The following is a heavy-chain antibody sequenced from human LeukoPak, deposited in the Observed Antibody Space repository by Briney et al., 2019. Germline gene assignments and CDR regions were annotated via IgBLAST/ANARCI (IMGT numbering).Heavy chain of an antibody. V-gene: IGHV1-69*13. CDR1: GGTFSSYA. D-gene: IGHD3-22*01. CDR3: AGYYYDSSGYFCWFDP. CDR2: IIPIFGTA. Sequence: ASVKVSCKASGGTFSSYAISWVRQAPGQGLEWMGGIIPIFGTANYAQKFQGRVTITADESTSTAYMELSSLRSEDTAVYYCAGYYYDSSGYFCWFDPWGQGTLVTVSS. J-gene: IGHJ5*02.